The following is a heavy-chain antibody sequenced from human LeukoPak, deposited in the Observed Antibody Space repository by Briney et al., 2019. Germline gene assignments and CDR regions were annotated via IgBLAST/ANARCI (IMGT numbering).Heavy chain of an antibody. CDR2: IIPIFGTA. CDR1: GGTFSSYA. J-gene: IGHJ5*02. V-gene: IGHV1-69*06. D-gene: IGHD4/OR15-4a*01. Sequence: GASVKVSCMASGGTFSSYAISWVRQAPGQGLEWMGGIIPIFGTANYAQKFQGRVTITADKSTSTAYMELSSLRSEDTAVYYCAVTMSSNWFDPWGQGTLVTVSS. CDR3: AVTMSSNWFDP.